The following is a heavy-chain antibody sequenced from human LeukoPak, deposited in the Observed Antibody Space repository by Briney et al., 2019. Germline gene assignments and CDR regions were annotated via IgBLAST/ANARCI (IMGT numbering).Heavy chain of an antibody. Sequence: SETLSLTCTVSGGSISSYYWSWIRQPPGKGLEWIGYIYYSGSTNYTPSLKSRITISVDTSKNQFSLKLSSVTAADTAVYYCARGGSGIDYWGQGTLVTVSS. J-gene: IGHJ4*02. D-gene: IGHD3-10*01. CDR1: GGSISSYY. CDR3: ARGGSGIDY. CDR2: IYYSGST. V-gene: IGHV4-59*12.